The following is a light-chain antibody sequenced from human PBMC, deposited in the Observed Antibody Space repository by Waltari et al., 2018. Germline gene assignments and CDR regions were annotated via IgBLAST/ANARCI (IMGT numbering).Light chain of an antibody. Sequence: QSALTQPASVSGSPGQSITISCTGTSSDVGGYNSVSWYQHHPGKAPKVIIYDVSQRPSGVSNRFSGSKSGNTASLTISGLQPEDEDDYFCCSYAGNYIHVLFGGGTKLTVL. CDR1: SSDVGGYNS. J-gene: IGLJ2*01. CDR2: DVS. V-gene: IGLV2-23*02. CDR3: CSYAGNYIHVL.